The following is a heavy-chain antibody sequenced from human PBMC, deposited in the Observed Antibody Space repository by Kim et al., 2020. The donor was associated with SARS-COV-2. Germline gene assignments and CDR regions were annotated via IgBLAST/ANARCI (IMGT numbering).Heavy chain of an antibody. CDR1: GGSISSSSYY. CDR2: IYYSGST. V-gene: IGHV4-39*07. D-gene: IGHD2-2*01. Sequence: SETLSLTCTVSGGSISSSSYYWGWIRQPPGKGLEWIGSIYYSGSTYYNPSLKSRVTISVDTSKNQFSLKLSSVTAADTAVYYCARDQVVVVPAATYAFDIWGQGTMVTVSS. J-gene: IGHJ3*02. CDR3: ARDQVVVVPAATYAFDI.